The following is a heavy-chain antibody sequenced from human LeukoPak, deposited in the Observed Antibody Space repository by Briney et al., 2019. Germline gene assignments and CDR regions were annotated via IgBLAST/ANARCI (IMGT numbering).Heavy chain of an antibody. CDR1: GGSFSGYY. D-gene: IGHD3-22*01. V-gene: IGHV4-34*01. Sequence: KPSETLSLTCAVYGGSFSGYYWSWIRQPPGKGLEWIGEINHSGSTNYNPSLKSRVTISVDTSKNQFSLKLSSVTAADTAVYYCARKRNYYDSSGYYGRTYYFDYWGQGTLVTVSS. CDR3: ARKRNYYDSSGYYGRTYYFDY. J-gene: IGHJ4*02. CDR2: INHSGST.